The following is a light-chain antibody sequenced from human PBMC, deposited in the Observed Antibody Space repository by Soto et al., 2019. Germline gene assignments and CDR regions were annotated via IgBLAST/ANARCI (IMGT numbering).Light chain of an antibody. CDR2: EVS. CDR1: SSDVGGYNY. V-gene: IGLV2-14*01. Sequence: QSALTQPASVSGSPGQSITISCTGTSSDVGGYNYVSWYQQHPGKAPKLMIYEVSNRPSGVSNRFSGSKSGNTASLTISGLQAEDEADYYCISYTGTRTPYVFGTGTKLTVL. CDR3: ISYTGTRTPYV. J-gene: IGLJ1*01.